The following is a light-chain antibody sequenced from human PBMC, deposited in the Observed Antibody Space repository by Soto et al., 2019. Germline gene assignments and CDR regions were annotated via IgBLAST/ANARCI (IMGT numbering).Light chain of an antibody. Sequence: TQAPYSLTVTLGDRVTITCRASQSSSESLAWYQHKPGKAPKVLIYEASGMDSGVPARFSGSRSGPEFTLTISSLGPEDLTVYYCQRHTNWPRTFGGGAKVDIK. J-gene: IGKJ4*01. CDR2: EAS. V-gene: IGKV1-5*01. CDR1: QSSSES. CDR3: QRHTNWPRT.